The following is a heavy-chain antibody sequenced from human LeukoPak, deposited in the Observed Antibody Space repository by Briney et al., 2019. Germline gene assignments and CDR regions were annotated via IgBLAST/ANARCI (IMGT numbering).Heavy chain of an antibody. Sequence: SETLSLTCAVSGAFISSGGYSWNWIRQPPGKGLEWIGYIYHTGTTYYNSSLASRVTISVDTSKNQFSLKLTSATVADTAVYYCARVRPGGHFDYWGQGTLVTVSS. CDR1: GAFISSGGYS. CDR3: ARVRPGGHFDY. CDR2: IYHTGTT. V-gene: IGHV4-30-2*01. D-gene: IGHD3-16*01. J-gene: IGHJ4*02.